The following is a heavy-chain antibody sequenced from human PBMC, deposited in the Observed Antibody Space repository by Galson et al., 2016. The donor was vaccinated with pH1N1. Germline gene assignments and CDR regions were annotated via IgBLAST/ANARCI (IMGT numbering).Heavy chain of an antibody. D-gene: IGHD6-13*01. CDR2: IHSSGSS. CDR1: GASVTSRSHY. CDR3: ASRGSSFWVF. J-gene: IGHJ4*02. V-gene: IGHV4-39*01. Sequence: TYTVSGASVTSRSHYWDWIRQPPGKGLEWLGNIHSSGSSYYNPSLKSRVSISVDTSKNQFSLHVRSVTAADTAVYYCASRGSSFWVFWGQGTLATVSS.